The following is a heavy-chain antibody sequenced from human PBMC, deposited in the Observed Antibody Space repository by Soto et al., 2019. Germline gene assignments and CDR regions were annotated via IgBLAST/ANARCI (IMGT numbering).Heavy chain of an antibody. V-gene: IGHV1-69*13. CDR2: IIPIFGTA. Sequence: ASVKVSCKASGGTFSSYAISWVRQAPGQGLEWMGGIIPIFGTANYAQKFQGRVTITADESTSTAYMELSSLRSEDTAVYYCAIDLTPAYFDAWGQGAMVTAPQ. CDR3: AIDLTPAYFDA. J-gene: IGHJ4*02. D-gene: IGHD3-9*01. CDR1: GGTFSSYA.